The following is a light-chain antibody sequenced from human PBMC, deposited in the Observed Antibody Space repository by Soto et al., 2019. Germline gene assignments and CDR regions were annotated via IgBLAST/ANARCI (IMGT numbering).Light chain of an antibody. CDR2: AAS. J-gene: IGKJ4*01. Sequence: DIHMTQSPSSLSASVGDRVTITCRASQSINNYLNWYQQKPGKAPNLLIYAASNLQSGVPSRFSDSGSGTYFTLTISSLEPEDFATYYCQPSYSSPLTFGGGTKVEI. CDR1: QSINNY. V-gene: IGKV1-39*01. CDR3: QPSYSSPLT.